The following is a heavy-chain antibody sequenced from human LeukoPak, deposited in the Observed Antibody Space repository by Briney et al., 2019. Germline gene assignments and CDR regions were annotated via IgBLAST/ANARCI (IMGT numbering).Heavy chain of an antibody. CDR2: IYHTGST. Sequence: SETLSLTCTVSVTFIDNGHYWGWIRQPPGKGLEWIGSIYHTGSTYYNPSLKSRVTISVDTSKNQFSLKLSSVTAADTAAYYCARDRYNGHLKYSSSPRRYFDYWGQGTLVTVSS. J-gene: IGHJ4*02. V-gene: IGHV4-38-2*02. CDR3: ARDRYNGHLKYSSSPRRYFDY. CDR1: VTFIDNGHY. D-gene: IGHD6-6*01.